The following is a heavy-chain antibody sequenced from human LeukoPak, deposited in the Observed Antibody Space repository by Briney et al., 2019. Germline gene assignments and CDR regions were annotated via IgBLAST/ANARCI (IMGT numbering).Heavy chain of an antibody. V-gene: IGHV1-8*03. CDR2: MNPNSGNT. CDR1: GYTFTSYD. CDR3: ARGMTDYGIYYYYYYYMDV. J-gene: IGHJ6*03. D-gene: IGHD4-17*01. Sequence: ASVKVSCKASGYTFTSYDINWVRQATGQGLEWMGWMNPNSGNTGCAQKFQGRVTITRSTSISTAYMELSSLRSEDTAVYYCARGMTDYGIYYYYYYYMDVWGKGTTVTVSS.